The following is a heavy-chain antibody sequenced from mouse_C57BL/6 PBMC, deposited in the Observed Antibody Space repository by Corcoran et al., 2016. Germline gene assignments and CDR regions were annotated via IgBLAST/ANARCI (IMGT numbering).Heavy chain of an antibody. D-gene: IGHD2-5*01. J-gene: IGHJ1*03. V-gene: IGHV14-3*01. Sequence: EVQLQQSVAELVRPGASVKLSCTASVFNIKNTYMHWVKQRTEQDLEWIGRIDPAKGNTKYAPKFQGKATITADTSSNTAYLQLSSLTSEDTAIYDCAVPLYSNYWYCDVWGTGTTVTVAS. CDR3: AVPLYSNYWYCDV. CDR1: VFNIKNTY. CDR2: IDPAKGNT.